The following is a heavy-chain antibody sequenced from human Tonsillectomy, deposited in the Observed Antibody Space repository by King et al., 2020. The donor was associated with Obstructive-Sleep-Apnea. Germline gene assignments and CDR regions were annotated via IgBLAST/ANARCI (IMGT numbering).Heavy chain of an antibody. CDR2: IDYSGST. Sequence: QLQESGPGLVKPSETLSLTCTVSGGSMSTYYWSWIRQSPGKGLEWIAYIDYSGSTNYNPSLKSRVTISVDTSKNQFSLKLRSVTAADTAVYYCARDGSSGYYFTAFDYWGQGTLVTVAS. V-gene: IGHV4-59*01. D-gene: IGHD3-22*01. CDR1: GGSMSTYY. J-gene: IGHJ4*02. CDR3: ARDGSSGYYFTAFDY.